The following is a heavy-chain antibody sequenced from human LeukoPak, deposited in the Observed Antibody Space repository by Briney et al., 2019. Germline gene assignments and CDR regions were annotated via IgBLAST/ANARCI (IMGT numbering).Heavy chain of an antibody. Sequence: GGSLRLSCAASGFTFFSYWMRWVRQAPGKGLEWVANIKQDGSEKYYVDSVKGRFTISRDNAKNSLYLQMNSLRAEDTAVYYCARDRSGDCYFDYWGQGTLVTVSS. J-gene: IGHJ4*02. D-gene: IGHD2-21*02. V-gene: IGHV3-7*01. CDR1: GFTFFSYW. CDR2: IKQDGSEK. CDR3: ARDRSGDCYFDY.